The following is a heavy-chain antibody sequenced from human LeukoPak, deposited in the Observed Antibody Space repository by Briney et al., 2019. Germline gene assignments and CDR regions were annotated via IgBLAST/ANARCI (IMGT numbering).Heavy chain of an antibody. CDR3: TRDPGSYCSDGSCSFDY. CDR1: GYTFNDYY. V-gene: IGHV1-2*02. J-gene: IGHJ4*02. CDR2: ISPKSENT. D-gene: IGHD2-15*01. Sequence: ASVKVSCRASGYTFNDYYMHWVRQAPGQGLEWMGWISPKSENTNYAQKLQGRVTMTWDTSISTAYMDLSRLTSDDTAVYHCTRDPGSYCSDGSCSFDYWGQGALVTVSS.